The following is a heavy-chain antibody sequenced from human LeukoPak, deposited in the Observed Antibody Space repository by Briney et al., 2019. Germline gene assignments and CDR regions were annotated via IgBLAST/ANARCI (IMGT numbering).Heavy chain of an antibody. CDR1: GFTFSDSS. CDR2: ISPTSHT. Sequence: GGSLRLSCAASGFTFSDSSMNWVRQGPGKGLEWLSYISPTSHTLYADSVKGRFTISRDNSKNTLYLQMNSLRAEDTAVYYCAKLTIFSRPPIDYWGQGTLVTVSS. CDR3: AKLTIFSRPPIDY. D-gene: IGHD3-9*01. J-gene: IGHJ4*02. V-gene: IGHV3-69-1*01.